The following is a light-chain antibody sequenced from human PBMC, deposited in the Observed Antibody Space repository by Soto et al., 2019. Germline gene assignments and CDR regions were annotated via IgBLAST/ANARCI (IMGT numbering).Light chain of an antibody. Sequence: QMTQSPSSLSASVGDRVTITCRASQTISSWLAWYQQKPGKAPKLLIYKASTLKSGVPSRFSGSGSGTEFTLTISSLQPDDFATYYCQHYNRYSEAFGQGTKV. CDR1: QTISSW. CDR2: KAS. J-gene: IGKJ1*01. V-gene: IGKV1-5*03. CDR3: QHYNRYSEA.